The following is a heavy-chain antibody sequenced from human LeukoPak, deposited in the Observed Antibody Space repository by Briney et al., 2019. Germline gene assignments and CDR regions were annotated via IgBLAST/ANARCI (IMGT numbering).Heavy chain of an antibody. CDR3: ARAGVHSSGWYTDY. D-gene: IGHD6-19*01. J-gene: IGHJ4*02. V-gene: IGHV1-2*02. Sequence: GASVKVSCKASGYTFTGYYMHWVRQAPGQGLEWMGWINPNSGGTNYAQKFQGRVTMTRDTSISTAYMELSRLRSDDTAVYYCARAGVHSSGWYTDYWGQGTLVTVSS. CDR1: GYTFTGYY. CDR2: INPNSGGT.